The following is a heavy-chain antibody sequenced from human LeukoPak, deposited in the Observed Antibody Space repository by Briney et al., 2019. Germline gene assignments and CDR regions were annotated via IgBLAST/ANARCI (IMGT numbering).Heavy chain of an antibody. CDR3: ARQSIAARPMS. J-gene: IGHJ4*02. CDR1: GGSLSRGGYY. CDR2: IYYSGST. Sequence: SETLSLTCTVSGGSLSRGGYYWSWIRQPPGKGLEWIGSIYYSGSTYYNPSLKSRVTISVDTSKNQFSLKLSSVTAADTAVYYCARQSIAARPMSWGQGTLVTVSS. V-gene: IGHV4-39*01. D-gene: IGHD6-6*01.